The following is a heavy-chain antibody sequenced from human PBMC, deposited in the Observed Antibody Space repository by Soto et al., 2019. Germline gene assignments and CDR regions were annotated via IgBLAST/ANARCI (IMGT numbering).Heavy chain of an antibody. CDR1: GFTFSSYA. D-gene: IGHD3-10*01. V-gene: IGHV3-23*01. CDR3: AKAPRLLWRGYDWFDP. J-gene: IGHJ5*02. Sequence: PGGSLRLSCAASGFTFSSYAMSWVRQAPGKGLEWVSAISGSGGSTYYADSVKGRFTISRDNSKNTLYLQMNSLRAEDTAVYYCAKAPRLLWRGYDWFDPWGQGTLVTVSS. CDR2: ISGSGGST.